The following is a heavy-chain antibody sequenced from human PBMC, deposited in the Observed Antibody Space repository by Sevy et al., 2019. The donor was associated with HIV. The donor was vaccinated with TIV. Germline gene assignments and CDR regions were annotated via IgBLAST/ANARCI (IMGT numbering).Heavy chain of an antibody. CDR3: ARDPGGVAPVEMATITPHGDY. V-gene: IGHV3-21*01. Sequence: GGSLRLSCAASGFTFSSYSMNWVRQAPGQGLEWVSSISSSSSYIYYADSVKGRFTISRDNAKNSLYLQMNSLRAEDTAVYYCARDPGGVAPVEMATITPHGDYWGQGTLVTVSS. CDR1: GFTFSSYS. D-gene: IGHD5-12*01. J-gene: IGHJ4*02. CDR2: ISSSSSYI.